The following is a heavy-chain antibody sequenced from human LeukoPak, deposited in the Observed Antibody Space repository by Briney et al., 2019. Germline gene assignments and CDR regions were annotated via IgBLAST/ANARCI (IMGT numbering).Heavy chain of an antibody. J-gene: IGHJ5*02. CDR1: GGSVINTNW. CDR2: VHLDGRT. V-gene: IGHV4-4*02. D-gene: IGHD3-16*01. Sequence: SETLSLTCGGSGGSVINTNWWTWVRQPPGKGLEWIGEVHLDGRTNYNPSLESRLTMSVDVSENQVSLKLTSVTAADTAVYYCARGDYYAGGGRNWFDPWGQGTLVTVSS. CDR3: ARGDYYAGGGRNWFDP.